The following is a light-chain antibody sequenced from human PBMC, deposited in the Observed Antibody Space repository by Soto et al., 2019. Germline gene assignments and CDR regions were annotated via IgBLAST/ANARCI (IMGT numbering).Light chain of an antibody. Sequence: DIQMTQSPSTLSGSVGDRVTITCRASQTISSWLAWYQQKPGKAPKLLIYAASTLQSGVPSRFSGDGSGTEFTLTISSLQRDDFGIYYCQQYSRLWSFGQGTKVDIK. CDR3: QQYSRLWS. CDR1: QTISSW. J-gene: IGKJ1*01. CDR2: AAS. V-gene: IGKV1-5*01.